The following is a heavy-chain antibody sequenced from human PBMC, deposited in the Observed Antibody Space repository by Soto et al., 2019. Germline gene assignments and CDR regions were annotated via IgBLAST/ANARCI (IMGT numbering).Heavy chain of an antibody. CDR3: ARKQQLASYDFVY. D-gene: IGHD6-13*01. CDR1: GGPMSSYY. J-gene: IGHJ4*02. Sequence: TLSLTCIVSGGPMSSYYWSWIRQSPGKGLECLGYIQNPGSTKYNPSLESRVTISVDTSKNQFSLKLSSVTAADTAVYYCARKQQLASYDFVYWGQGTMVPAPQ. CDR2: IQNPGST. V-gene: IGHV4-59*01.